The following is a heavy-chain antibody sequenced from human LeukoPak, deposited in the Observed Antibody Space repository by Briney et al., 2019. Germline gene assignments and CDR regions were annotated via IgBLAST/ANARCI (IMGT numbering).Heavy chain of an antibody. D-gene: IGHD3-10*01. V-gene: IGHV4-39*07. CDR2: INHSGST. CDR1: GGSISSSNYY. J-gene: IGHJ4*02. Sequence: SETLSLTCTVSGGSISSSNYYWGWIRQPPGKGLEWIGEINHSGSTNYNPSLKSRVTISVDTSKNQFSLKLSSVTAADTAVYYCAAMVRGDWGQGTLVTVSS. CDR3: AAMVRGD.